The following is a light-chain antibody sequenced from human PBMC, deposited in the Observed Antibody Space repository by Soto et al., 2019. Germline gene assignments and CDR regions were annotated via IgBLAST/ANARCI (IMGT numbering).Light chain of an antibody. CDR2: GAS. J-gene: IGKJ1*01. Sequence: EIAMTQSPATLSVSPGERATLSCRASQSVSSNLAWYQQTPGQAPRLLLYGASTRATGIPARFSGSGSGTGFTLTISSLQSEDFVVYYCQQYNNWPLWTFGQGNKVEIK. CDR3: QQYNNWPLWT. CDR1: QSVSSN. V-gene: IGKV3-15*01.